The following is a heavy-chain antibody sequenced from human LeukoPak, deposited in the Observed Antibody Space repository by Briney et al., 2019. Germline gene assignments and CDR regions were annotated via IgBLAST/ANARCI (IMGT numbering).Heavy chain of an antibody. CDR1: GGSISGDY. D-gene: IGHD3-10*02. V-gene: IGHV4-59*01. CDR3: ARVCSHGYSDY. Sequence: SETLSLTCTVSGGSISGDYWSWIRQPPGKGLEWIGYIFYSGSTKYNPSLKSRVTISVDTSKNQFSLKLTSVTAADTAIYYCARVCSHGYSDYWGHGTLVTVSS. CDR2: IFYSGST. J-gene: IGHJ4*01.